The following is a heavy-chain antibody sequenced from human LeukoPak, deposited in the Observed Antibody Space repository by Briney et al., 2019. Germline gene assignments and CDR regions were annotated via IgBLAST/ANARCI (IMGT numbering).Heavy chain of an antibody. J-gene: IGHJ3*02. CDR1: GDSVSSNSAA. D-gene: IGHD3-22*01. CDR2: TYYRSKWYN. CDR3: ARGAHDSSGYYYVGAFDI. Sequence: SQTLSLTCAISGDSVSSNSAAWNWIRQSPSRGLEWLGRTYYRSKWYNNYAVSVKSRITINPDTSKNQFSLQLNSVTPEDTAVYYCARGAHDSSGYYYVGAFDIWGQGTMVTVSS. V-gene: IGHV6-1*01.